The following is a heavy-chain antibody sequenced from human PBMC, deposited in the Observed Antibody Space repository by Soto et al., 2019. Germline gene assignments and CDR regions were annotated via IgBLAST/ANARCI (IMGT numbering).Heavy chain of an antibody. CDR1: GFTFSDFY. CDR3: AREYITIAVGPPGY. V-gene: IGHV3-11*01. Sequence: QVQLVESGGGLVKPGGSLRLSCAASGFTFSDFYMTWIRQAPGKGLEWVAYISSSGSNIFYADSVQGRFTISRDNANNSLFLEMSSLRAEDTAVYYCAREYITIAVGPPGYWGEGTLVIVSS. CDR2: ISSSGSNI. D-gene: IGHD1-20*01. J-gene: IGHJ4*02.